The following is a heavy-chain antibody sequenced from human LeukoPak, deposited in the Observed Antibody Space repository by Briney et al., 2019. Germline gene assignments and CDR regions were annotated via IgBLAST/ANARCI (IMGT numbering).Heavy chain of an antibody. CDR1: GGSISSSSYY. CDR3: ARGYGYSYGSVDY. J-gene: IGHJ4*02. V-gene: IGHV4-39*01. CDR2: IYYSGST. D-gene: IGHD5-18*01. Sequence: PSETLSLTCTVSGGSISSSSYYWGWIRQSPGKGLEWIGSIYYSGSTYYNPSLKSRVTISVDTSKNQFSLKLSSVTAADTAVYYCARGYGYSYGSVDYWGQGTLVTVSS.